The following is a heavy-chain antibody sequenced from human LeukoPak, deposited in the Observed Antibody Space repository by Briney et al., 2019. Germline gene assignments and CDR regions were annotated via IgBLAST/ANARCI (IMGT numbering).Heavy chain of an antibody. J-gene: IGHJ4*02. Sequence: PSETLSLTCAVYGGSFSGYYWSWIRQPPGKGLEWIGEINHSGSTNYNPSLKSRVTISVDTSKNQFSLKLSSVTAADTAVYYCARGTKPPYWGQGTLVTVSS. V-gene: IGHV4-34*01. CDR1: GGSFSGYY. CDR2: INHSGST. CDR3: ARGTKPPY. D-gene: IGHD2-8*01.